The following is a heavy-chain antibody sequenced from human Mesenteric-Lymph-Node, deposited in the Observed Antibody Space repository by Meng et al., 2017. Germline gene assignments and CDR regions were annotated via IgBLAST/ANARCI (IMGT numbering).Heavy chain of an antibody. Sequence: ASVKVSCKASGGTFSSYAISWVRQATGQGPEWMGWMNPNSGNTGYAQKFQGRLTMTRNTAISTAYMELSSLRSEDTAVYYCARDMGNYYYYVMDVWGQGTMVTVSS. D-gene: IGHD3-10*01. J-gene: IGHJ6*02. CDR3: ARDMGNYYYYVMDV. V-gene: IGHV1-8*02. CDR2: MNPNSGNT. CDR1: GGTFSSYA.